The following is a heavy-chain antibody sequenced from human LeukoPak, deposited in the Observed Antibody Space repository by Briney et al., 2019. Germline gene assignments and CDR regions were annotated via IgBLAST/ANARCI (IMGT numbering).Heavy chain of an antibody. CDR1: GFTFSNYW. CDR2: IKQDGSRK. D-gene: IGHD1-7*01. CDR3: ARDGDYDWNYRSGFDY. J-gene: IGHJ4*02. V-gene: IGHV3-7*01. Sequence: GGSLRLSCAASGFTFSNYWMSWVRQAPGKGLEWVANIKQDGSRKNYVDSVKGRFTISRDNAKNSLYLQMNSLRAEDTAVYFCARDGDYDWNYRSGFDYWGQGTLVTVSS.